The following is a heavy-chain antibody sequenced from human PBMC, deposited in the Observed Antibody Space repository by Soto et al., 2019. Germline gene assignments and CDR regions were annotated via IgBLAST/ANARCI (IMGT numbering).Heavy chain of an antibody. CDR2: INHSGST. CDR1: GGSFSGYY. Sequence: PSETLSLTCAVYGGSFSGYYWSWIRQPPGKGLEWIGEINHSGSTNYNPSLKSRVTISVDTSKNQFSLKLSSVTAADTAVYYCARVRGGAAGRYYYYYGMDVWGQGTTVT. CDR3: ARVRGGAAGRYYYYYGMDV. V-gene: IGHV4-34*01. J-gene: IGHJ6*02. D-gene: IGHD2-15*01.